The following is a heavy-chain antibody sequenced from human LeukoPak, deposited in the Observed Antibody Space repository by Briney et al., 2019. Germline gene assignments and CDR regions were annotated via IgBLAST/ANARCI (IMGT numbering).Heavy chain of an antibody. CDR2: INSDGSST. J-gene: IGHJ4*02. Sequence: PGGSLRLSCAASGFTFSSYSMNWVRQAPGKGLVWVSRINSDGSSTSYADSVKGRFTISRDNAKNTLYLQMNSLRAEDTAVYYCARVALRLAGNDYWGQGTLVTVSS. CDR3: ARVALRLAGNDY. D-gene: IGHD4-23*01. CDR1: GFTFSSYS. V-gene: IGHV3-74*01.